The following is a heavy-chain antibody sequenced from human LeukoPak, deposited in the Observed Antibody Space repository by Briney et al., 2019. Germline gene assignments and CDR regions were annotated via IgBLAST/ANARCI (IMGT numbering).Heavy chain of an antibody. CDR1: GYTFTSNG. CDR2: ISAYSANT. Sequence: ASVKVSCKASGYTFTSNGFTWVRQAPGQGLEWMGWISAYSANTNYAQKSQGRVTMTTDTSTSTAYMELRSLRSDDTAVYYCATTTTGWFAPWGQGTLVTVSS. V-gene: IGHV1-18*01. J-gene: IGHJ5*02. D-gene: IGHD1-1*01. CDR3: ATTTTGWFAP.